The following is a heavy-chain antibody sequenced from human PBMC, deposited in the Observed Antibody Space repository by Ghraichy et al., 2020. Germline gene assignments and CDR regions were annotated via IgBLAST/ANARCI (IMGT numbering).Heavy chain of an antibody. Sequence: SETLSLTCTVSGGSISSSSYYWGWIRQPPGKGLEWIGSIYYSGSTYYNPSLKSRVTISVDTSKNQFSLKLSSVTAADTAVYYCARLGNTHYYYYGMDVWGQGTTVTVSS. CDR1: GGSISSSSYY. J-gene: IGHJ6*02. CDR3: ARLGNTHYYYYGMDV. D-gene: IGHD7-27*01. V-gene: IGHV4-39*01. CDR2: IYYSGST.